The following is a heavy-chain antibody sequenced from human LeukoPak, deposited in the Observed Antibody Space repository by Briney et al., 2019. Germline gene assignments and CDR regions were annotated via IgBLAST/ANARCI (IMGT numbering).Heavy chain of an antibody. V-gene: IGHV2-5*02. CDR3: AHTSSWYPFDY. Sequence: SGPTLVKPTQTLTLTCTFSGFSLSTSKVGVGWIRQPPGKALEWLALIYWDDDKRYSPSLKSRLTITKDTSKNQVVITMTNMDPVDTATYYCAHTSSWYPFDYWGQGTLVTVSS. J-gene: IGHJ4*02. CDR1: GFSLSTSKVG. CDR2: IYWDDDK. D-gene: IGHD6-13*01.